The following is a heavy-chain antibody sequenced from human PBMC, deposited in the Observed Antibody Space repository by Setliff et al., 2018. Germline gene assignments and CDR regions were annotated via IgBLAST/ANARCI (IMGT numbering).Heavy chain of an antibody. CDR2: RWNDGSTK. CDR3: AKLRTPGTGYYYYAMDV. Sequence: GSLRLSCVASGFTFSNYGMHWVRQAPGKGLEWVALRWNDGSTKFSGDSVKGRFTISRDNAKNSLYLQMNSLRAEDTAVYYCAKLRTPGTGYYYYAMDVWSQGTTVTVSS. CDR1: GFTFSNYG. D-gene: IGHD3-10*01. V-gene: IGHV3-33*03. J-gene: IGHJ6*02.